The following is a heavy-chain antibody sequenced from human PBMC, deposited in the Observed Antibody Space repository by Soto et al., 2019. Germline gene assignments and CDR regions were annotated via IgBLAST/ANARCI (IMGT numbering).Heavy chain of an antibody. J-gene: IGHJ5*02. V-gene: IGHV1-8*01. D-gene: IGHD3-10*01. CDR2: MNPNSGNT. CDR1: GYTFTSYD. Sequence: ASVKVSCKASGYTFTSYDINWVRQATGQGLEWMGWMNPNSGNTGYAQKFQGRVTMTRNTSISTAYMELSSLRSEDTAVYYCARTTGSLWFGELLYHNWFDPWGQGTLVTVSA. CDR3: ARTTGSLWFGELLYHNWFDP.